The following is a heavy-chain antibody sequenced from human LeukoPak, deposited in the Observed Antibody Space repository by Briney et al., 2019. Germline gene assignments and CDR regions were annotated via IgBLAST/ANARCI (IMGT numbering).Heavy chain of an antibody. CDR1: GFNFNNYV. CDR3: ARDLGRQLGEMFDY. J-gene: IGHJ4*02. Sequence: GGSLRLSCAASGFNFNNYVMHWVRQAPGKGLEWVANIKQDGSEKYYVDSVKGRFTISRDNAKNSLYLQMNSLRAEDTAVYYCARDLGRQLGEMFDYWGQGTLVTVSS. CDR2: IKQDGSEK. D-gene: IGHD6-6*01. V-gene: IGHV3-7*01.